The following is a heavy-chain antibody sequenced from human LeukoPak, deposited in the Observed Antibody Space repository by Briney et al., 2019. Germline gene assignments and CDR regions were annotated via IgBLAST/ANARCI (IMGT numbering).Heavy chain of an antibody. V-gene: IGHV1-2*02. D-gene: IGHD6-19*01. CDR3: ARGQQWLEAFEH. J-gene: IGHJ4*02. CDR2: INPHSCVT. CDR1: GYIFSDYY. Sequence: ASVKVSCKTCGYIFSDYYLHWVRQAPGQGLDWMGWINPHSCVTKYAQKFQGRVTVTRDTSISSASMEVSSLRSADTAVYYCARGQQWLEAFEHWGQGTRVTVSS.